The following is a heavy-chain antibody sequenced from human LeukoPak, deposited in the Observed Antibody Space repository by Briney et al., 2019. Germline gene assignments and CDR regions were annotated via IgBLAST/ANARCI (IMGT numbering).Heavy chain of an antibody. V-gene: IGHV1-8*01. Sequence: GASVKVSCKASGYTFTSYDINWVRQATGQGLEWMGWMNPNSGNIGYAQKFQGRVTMTRNTSISTAYMELSSLRSEDTAVYYCARVPAYCSGGSCSGSAFDIWGQGTMVTVSS. D-gene: IGHD2-15*01. J-gene: IGHJ3*02. CDR1: GYTFTSYD. CDR2: MNPNSGNI. CDR3: ARVPAYCSGGSCSGSAFDI.